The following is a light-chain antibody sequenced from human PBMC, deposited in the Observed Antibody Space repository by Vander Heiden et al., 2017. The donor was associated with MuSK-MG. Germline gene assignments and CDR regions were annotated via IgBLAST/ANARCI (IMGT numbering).Light chain of an antibody. CDR3: RQENNWGKT. V-gene: IGKV3-15*01. CDR2: GAS. CDR1: QSVSIN. Sequence: DIVMTQSPATLSVSPGDRATLSCRASQSVSINLAWYQQKAGQPPRLLIYGASTSAIPIRARFSGSGSGTAFTLGIISLQSEAFAVYYCRQENNWGKTFGQGTKVDFK. J-gene: IGKJ1*01.